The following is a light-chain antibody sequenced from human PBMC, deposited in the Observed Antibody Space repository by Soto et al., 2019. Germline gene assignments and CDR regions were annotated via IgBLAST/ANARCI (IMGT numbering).Light chain of an antibody. CDR3: LLSYNGAPAV. CDR1: IDTVTTSHW. CDR2: DTT. J-gene: IGLJ7*01. Sequence: QAVVTQESSLTVSPGGTVTLTCDSSIDTVTTSHWPYWFQQKPGHAPKTLIYDTTNRHPWTPARFSGSILGGKAALILSGAQPEDEAEYYCLLSYNGAPAVFGRGTQLTVL. V-gene: IGLV7-46*01.